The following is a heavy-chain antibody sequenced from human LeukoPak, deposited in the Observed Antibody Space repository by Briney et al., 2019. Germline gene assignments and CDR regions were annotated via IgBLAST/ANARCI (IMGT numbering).Heavy chain of an antibody. Sequence: SETLSLTCTVSGGSISSYYWSWIRQPPGKGLEWIGYIYTSGSTNYNPSLKSRVTISVDTSKNQFSLKLSSVTAADTAVYYCARRRIGEYYFDDWGQGTLVTVSS. V-gene: IGHV4-4*09. CDR1: GGSISSYY. CDR2: IYTSGST. D-gene: IGHD3-10*01. J-gene: IGHJ4*02. CDR3: ARRRIGEYYFDD.